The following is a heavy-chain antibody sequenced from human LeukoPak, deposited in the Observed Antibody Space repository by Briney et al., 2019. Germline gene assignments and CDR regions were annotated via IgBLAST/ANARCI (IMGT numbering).Heavy chain of an antibody. J-gene: IGHJ3*02. Sequence: PGGSLRLSCAASGFTFGTYWMHWVRQPPGKGLVWVSRINSDGSSTSYADSVKGRFTISRDNSKNTLYLQMNSLRAEDTAVYYCAKDRIAVARTDAFDIWGQGTMVTVSS. V-gene: IGHV3-74*01. CDR2: INSDGSST. CDR1: GFTFGTYW. D-gene: IGHD6-19*01. CDR3: AKDRIAVARTDAFDI.